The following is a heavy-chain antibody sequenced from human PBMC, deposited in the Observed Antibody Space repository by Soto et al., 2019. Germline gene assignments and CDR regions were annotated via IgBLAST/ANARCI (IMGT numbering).Heavy chain of an antibody. Sequence: QVQLVQSGAEVKKPGASMKVSCKASGYTFTNYGISWVRQAPGQGLEWMGWINVYNGNTKYAQKFQGRVTMTTDTSTSTAYMELRSLRSDDTAVHFCARDAAVGLFDYWGQGTLVTVSS. CDR1: GYTFTNYG. V-gene: IGHV1-18*01. D-gene: IGHD6-19*01. J-gene: IGHJ4*02. CDR2: INVYNGNT. CDR3: ARDAAVGLFDY.